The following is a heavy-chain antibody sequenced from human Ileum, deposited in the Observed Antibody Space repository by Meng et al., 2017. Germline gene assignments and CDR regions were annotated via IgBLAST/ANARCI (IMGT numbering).Heavy chain of an antibody. J-gene: IGHJ4*02. CDR3: TTKDSVAGFFDY. D-gene: IGHD6-19*01. CDR1: GFSFSNVR. Sequence: ESWGGVVKPGGSLRLSSAAAGFSFSNVRMSWFRQAPGKGLECVGLIKSKNDGGTTDYAAPVKGRFTISRDDSKNTLYLQMNSLKPEDTAVYYCTTKDSVAGFFDYWGQGTLVTVSS. CDR2: IKSKNDGGTT. V-gene: IGHV3-15*01.